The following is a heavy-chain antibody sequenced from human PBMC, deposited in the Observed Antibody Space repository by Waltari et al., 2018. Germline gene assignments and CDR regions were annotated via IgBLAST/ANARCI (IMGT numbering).Heavy chain of an antibody. V-gene: IGHV4-31*03. D-gene: IGHD3-10*01. CDR1: GGSISSGGYY. CDR2: IYYSGST. Sequence: QVQLQESGPGLVKPSQTLSLTCTVSGGSISSGGYYWSWIRQHPGKGLEWIGYIYYSGSTYYNPSLKSRVTISVDTSKNQFSLKLSSVTAADTAVYYCARDRAFTMVRGVIITSGHGLYYWGQGTLVTVSS. J-gene: IGHJ4*02. CDR3: ARDRAFTMVRGVIITSGHGLYY.